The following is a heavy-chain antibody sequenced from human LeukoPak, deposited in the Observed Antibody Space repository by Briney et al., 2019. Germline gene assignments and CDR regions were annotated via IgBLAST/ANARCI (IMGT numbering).Heavy chain of an antibody. V-gene: IGHV3-7*01. Sequence: PGGSLRLSCAASGFTFSNYWMSWVRQAPGKGLEWVANIKQDGSEKYYVDSVKGRFTISRDNAKNSLYLQMNSLRAEDTAVYYCASRGYSYGYRNWFDPWGQGTLVTVSS. CDR3: ASRGYSYGYRNWFDP. J-gene: IGHJ5*02. CDR1: GFTFSNYW. D-gene: IGHD5-18*01. CDR2: IKQDGSEK.